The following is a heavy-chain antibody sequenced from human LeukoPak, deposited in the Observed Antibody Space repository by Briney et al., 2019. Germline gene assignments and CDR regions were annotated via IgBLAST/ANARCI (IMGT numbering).Heavy chain of an antibody. Sequence: PGRSLRLSCAASGFTFRSYGMTWVRQAPGKGLEWVSAISGSGDSTYYADSVKGRFTISRDNAKNSLSLQMNSLRAGDTAVYYCARARYYYASGGAYYMDVWGKGTTVTVSS. D-gene: IGHD3-10*01. V-gene: IGHV3-23*01. CDR3: ARARYYYASGGAYYMDV. J-gene: IGHJ6*03. CDR2: ISGSGDST. CDR1: GFTFRSYG.